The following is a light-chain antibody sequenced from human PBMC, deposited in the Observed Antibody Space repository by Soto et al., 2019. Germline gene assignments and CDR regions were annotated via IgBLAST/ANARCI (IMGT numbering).Light chain of an antibody. CDR2: GAS. Sequence: EIVMTHSQPTLSVSPGERATLSCRASRSVSSTLACYQQKPGQAPRLLMYGASTRATGIPARFSGSGSGTEFTLTISSLQSEDFAVYYCQQYNNWPPYTFGQGTKLEIK. CDR3: QQYNNWPPYT. J-gene: IGKJ2*01. CDR1: RSVSST. V-gene: IGKV3-15*01.